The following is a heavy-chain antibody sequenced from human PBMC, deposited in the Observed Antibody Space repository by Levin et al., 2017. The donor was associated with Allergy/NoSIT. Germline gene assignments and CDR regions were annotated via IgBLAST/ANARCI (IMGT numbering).Heavy chain of an antibody. CDR3: ARGGGIVVVIESDDAFDI. CDR2: ISAYNGNT. D-gene: IGHD3-22*01. V-gene: IGHV1-18*01. CDR1: GYTFTSYG. Sequence: VKVSCKASGYTFTSYGISWVRQAPGQGLEWMGWISAYNGNTNYAQKLQGRVTMTTDTSTSTAYMELRSLRSDDTAVYYCARGGGIVVVIESDDAFDIWGQGTMVTVSS. J-gene: IGHJ3*02.